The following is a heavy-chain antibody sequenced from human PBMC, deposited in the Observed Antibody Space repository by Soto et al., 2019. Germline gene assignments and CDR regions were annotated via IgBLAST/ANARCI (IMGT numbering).Heavy chain of an antibody. CDR1: GFTFSSYA. Sequence: GGSLRLSCAASGFTFSSYAMSWVRQAPGKGLEWVSAISSSGGSTYYADSVKGRFTISRDNSKNTLYLQMNSLRAEDTAVYYCAKDVLLWFGELFRFDYWGQGTLVTVSS. V-gene: IGHV3-23*01. CDR2: ISSSGGST. CDR3: AKDVLLWFGELFRFDY. D-gene: IGHD3-10*01. J-gene: IGHJ4*02.